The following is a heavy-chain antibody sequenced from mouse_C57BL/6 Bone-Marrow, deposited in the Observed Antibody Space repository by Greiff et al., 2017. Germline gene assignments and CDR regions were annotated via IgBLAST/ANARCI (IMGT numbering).Heavy chain of an antibody. J-gene: IGHJ2*01. Sequence: EVQLQESGAELVRPGASVKLSCTASGFNIKDDYIHWVKQRPEQGLEWIGWIDPEIGDTEYASKSQGKATITSDTSSNTAYLQLSSLTSEDTAVYYCSSFDGNYFDFRGQGTPLTVAS. CDR3: SSFDGNYFDF. CDR2: IDPEIGDT. D-gene: IGHD2-3*01. CDR1: GFNIKDDY. V-gene: IGHV14-4*01.